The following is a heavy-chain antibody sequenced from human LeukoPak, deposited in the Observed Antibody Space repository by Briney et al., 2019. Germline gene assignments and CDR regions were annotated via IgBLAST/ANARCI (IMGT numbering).Heavy chain of an antibody. V-gene: IGHV5-51*01. CDR2: IYPGDSDT. CDR3: ARLSITNSLHLYYFDF. CDR1: GYSFSSYW. J-gene: IGHJ4*02. D-gene: IGHD1-20*01. Sequence: ESLKISCKGSGYSFSSYWFGWVRQMPGKGLEWMGIIYPGDSDTRYSPSFQGQVTISADKSISTAYLQWSSLKASDTALYFCARLSITNSLHLYYFDFWGQGTLVTVSS.